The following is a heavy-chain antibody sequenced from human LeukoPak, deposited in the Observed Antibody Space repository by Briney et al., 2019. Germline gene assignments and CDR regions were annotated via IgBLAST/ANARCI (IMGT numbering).Heavy chain of an antibody. D-gene: IGHD3-9*01. V-gene: IGHV3-48*03. CDR3: AREEYYDILTGLDY. J-gene: IGHJ4*02. CDR2: ISSSGSTI. Sequence: PGGSLRLSCATSGFTLSGSAMHWVRQAPGKGLEWVSYISSSGSTIYYADSVKGRFTISRDNAKNSLYLQMNSLRAEDTAVYYCAREEYYDILTGLDYWGQGTLVTVSS. CDR1: GFTLSGSA.